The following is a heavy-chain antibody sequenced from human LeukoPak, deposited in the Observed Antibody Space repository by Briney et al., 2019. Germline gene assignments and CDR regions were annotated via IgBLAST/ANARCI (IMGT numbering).Heavy chain of an antibody. J-gene: IGHJ4*02. D-gene: IGHD6-13*01. Sequence: ASVKVSCKASGGTFSSYAISWVRQAPGQGLEWMGRIIPILGIANYAQKFQGRVTITADKSTSTAYMELSSLRSEDTAVYYCARYTAAAGTSPEGPLSDYWGQGTLVTVSS. V-gene: IGHV1-69*04. CDR2: IIPILGIA. CDR1: GGTFSSYA. CDR3: ARYTAAAGTSPEGPLSDY.